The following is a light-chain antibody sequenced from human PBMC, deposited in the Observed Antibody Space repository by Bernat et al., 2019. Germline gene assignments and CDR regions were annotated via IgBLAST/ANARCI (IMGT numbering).Light chain of an antibody. V-gene: IGKV3-20*01. CDR2: GAS. CDR3: QKYGSSTT. CDR1: QSVSSSY. J-gene: IGKJ1*01. Sequence: EIVLTQSPGTLSLSPGERATLSCRAIQSVSSSYLAWYQQKPGQAPRLLIYGASSRATGIPDRFSGSGSGTDFTLTISRLEPEDFAVYYCQKYGSSTTFGQGTKVEIK.